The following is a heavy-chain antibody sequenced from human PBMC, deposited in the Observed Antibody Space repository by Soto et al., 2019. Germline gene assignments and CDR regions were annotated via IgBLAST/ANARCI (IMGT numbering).Heavy chain of an antibody. CDR2: IYYSGGT. J-gene: IGHJ4*02. CDR1: GGSVSSGTYH. V-gene: IGHV4-61*01. CDR3: ARDRGDGSYSHDY. D-gene: IGHD1-26*01. Sequence: SETLSLTCSVSGGSVSSGTYHWSWIRQPPGKGLEWIGFIYYSGGTNYNPSLKSRVTISVDTSKNQFSLKLSSVTAADTAVYYCARDRGDGSYSHDYWGQGALVTVSS.